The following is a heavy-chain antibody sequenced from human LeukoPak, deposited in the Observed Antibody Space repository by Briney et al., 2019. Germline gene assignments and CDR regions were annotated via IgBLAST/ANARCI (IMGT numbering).Heavy chain of an antibody. CDR3: ASTARVLRYFDWLGPLDAFDI. D-gene: IGHD3-9*01. Sequence: EASVKVSCKASGYTFTSYDINCVRQATGQGLEWMGWMNPNSGNTGYAQKFQGRVTMTRNTSISTAYMELSSLRSEDTAVYYCASTARVLRYFDWLGPLDAFDIWGQGTMVTVSS. CDR2: MNPNSGNT. V-gene: IGHV1-8*01. J-gene: IGHJ3*02. CDR1: GYTFTSYD.